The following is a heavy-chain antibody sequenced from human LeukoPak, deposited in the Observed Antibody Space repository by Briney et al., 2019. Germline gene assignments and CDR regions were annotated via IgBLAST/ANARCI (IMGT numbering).Heavy chain of an antibody. D-gene: IGHD1-26*01. CDR2: IIPIFGTA. CDR1: GGTFTSYA. Sequence: GASVKVSCKASGGTFTSYAISWVRQAPGQGLEWMGRIIPIFGTANYAQKFQGRVTITTDESTSTAYMELSSLKSEDTAVYYCARVGATSHFDYWGQGTLVTVSS. J-gene: IGHJ4*02. V-gene: IGHV1-69*05. CDR3: ARVGATSHFDY.